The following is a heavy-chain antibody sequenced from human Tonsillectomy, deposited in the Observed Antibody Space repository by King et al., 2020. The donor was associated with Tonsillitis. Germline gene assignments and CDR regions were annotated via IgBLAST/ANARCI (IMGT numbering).Heavy chain of an antibody. V-gene: IGHV4-59*08. CDR1: GGSINSYF. D-gene: IGHD5-24*01. CDR3: ARHSGDGYYYSWFDP. J-gene: IGHJ5*02. CDR2: IYYSGGT. Sequence: QLQESGPRLVKPSETLSLTCTVSGGSINSYFWSWIRQSPGKGLEWIGYIYYSGGTNYNPSLKSRVSVSVDTSKNQFSLKLSSVTAADTAVYYCARHSGDGYYYSWFDPWGQGTLVTVSS.